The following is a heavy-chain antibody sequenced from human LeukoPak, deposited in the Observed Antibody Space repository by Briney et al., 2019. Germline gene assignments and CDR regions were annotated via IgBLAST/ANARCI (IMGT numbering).Heavy chain of an antibody. J-gene: IGHJ4*02. Sequence: PGGSLRLSCVASGFTFSNYWMTWVRQAPGKGLEWVADIKPDGSETHYVDSVKGRFTISRDSATNSLYLQMNSLRAEDTAVFYCARALDYGGNAHFDYWGQGTLVTVSS. CDR1: GFTFSNYW. D-gene: IGHD4-23*01. CDR2: IKPDGSET. CDR3: ARALDYGGNAHFDY. V-gene: IGHV3-7*01.